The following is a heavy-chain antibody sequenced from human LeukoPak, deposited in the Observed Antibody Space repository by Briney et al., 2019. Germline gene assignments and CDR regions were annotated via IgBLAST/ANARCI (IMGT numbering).Heavy chain of an antibody. CDR2: IKQDGSDI. J-gene: IGHJ6*03. D-gene: IGHD4-17*01. V-gene: IGHV3-7*01. Sequence: GGSLRLSCAASGFTFNGFWMSWVRQAPGKGLEWVANIKQDGSDIYYLGSVRGRITISRDNAMSSLYLQMNSLRAEDTAVYYCTRDALYGDPSYYYMDVWGKGTTVTVSS. CDR1: GFTFNGFW. CDR3: TRDALYGDPSYYYMDV.